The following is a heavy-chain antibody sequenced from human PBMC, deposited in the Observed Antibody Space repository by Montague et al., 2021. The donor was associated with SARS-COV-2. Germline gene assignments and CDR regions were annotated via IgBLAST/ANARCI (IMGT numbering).Heavy chain of an antibody. CDR2: IDWDDDK. CDR1: GFSLSTSGMC. CDR3: ARSYGTTVVTPGFDD. J-gene: IGHJ4*01. Sequence: PALVKPTQTLTLTCTFSGFSLSTSGMCVSCIRQPPGKALEWLTLIDWDDDKYYSTSLRTRLTISKDTSKNQVVITMTNMDPVDTATYYCARSYGTTVVTPGFDDWGQGKLVTVSS. D-gene: IGHD4-23*01. V-gene: IGHV2-70*01.